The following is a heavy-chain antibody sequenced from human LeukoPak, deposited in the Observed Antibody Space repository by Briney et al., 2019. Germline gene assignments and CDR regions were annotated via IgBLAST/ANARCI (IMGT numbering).Heavy chain of an antibody. D-gene: IGHD3-3*01. CDR2: MNPNSGNT. CDR1: GYTFTSYD. V-gene: IGHV1-8*01. Sequence: ASVKVSCKASGYTFTSYDINLVRQATGQGLEWMGWMNPNSGNTGYAQKFQGRVTMTRNTSISTAYMELSSLRSEDTAVYYCARGMGYDFWSGSTLSPWGQGTLVTVSS. J-gene: IGHJ5*02. CDR3: ARGMGYDFWSGSTLSP.